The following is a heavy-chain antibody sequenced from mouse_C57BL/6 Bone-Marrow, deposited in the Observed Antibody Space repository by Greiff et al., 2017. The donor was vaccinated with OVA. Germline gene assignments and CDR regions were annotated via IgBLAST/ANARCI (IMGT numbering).Heavy chain of an antibody. CDR2: IDPENGDT. D-gene: IGHD1-1*01. V-gene: IGHV14-4*01. Sequence: VQLQQSGAELVRPGASVKLSCTASGFTIKDDYMHWVKQRPEQGLEWIGWIDPENGDTKYASKFQGKATLTADTSSNTAYLQLSSLTSEDTAVDYGATSMKTYGSSRYVDVWGTGTTVTVSS. CDR1: GFTIKDDY. CDR3: ATSMKTYGSSRYVDV. J-gene: IGHJ1*03.